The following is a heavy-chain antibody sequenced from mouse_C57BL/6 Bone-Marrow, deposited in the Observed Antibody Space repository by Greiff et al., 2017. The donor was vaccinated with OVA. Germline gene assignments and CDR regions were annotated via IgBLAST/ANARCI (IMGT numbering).Heavy chain of an antibody. D-gene: IGHD1-1*01. J-gene: IGHJ2*01. Sequence: EVPLQQSGPELVRPGASVKLSCTASGFTIKDDYMHWVKQRPEQGLEWIGWIDPENGDTEYASQFQGKAPITADTSSNTAYLELSSLTSEDTAGYYCTTRCSFDDWGQGTTLTVSS. CDR2: IDPENGDT. CDR3: TTRCSFDD. V-gene: IGHV14-4*01. CDR1: GFTIKDDY.